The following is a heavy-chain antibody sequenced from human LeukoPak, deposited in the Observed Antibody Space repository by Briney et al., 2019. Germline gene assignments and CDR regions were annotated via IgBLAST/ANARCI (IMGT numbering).Heavy chain of an antibody. D-gene: IGHD6-19*01. V-gene: IGHV4-34*01. CDR3: ARHGWHAWYFDL. CDR2: INQRRNT. J-gene: IGHJ2*01. CDR1: GGSFSGCY. Sequence: SETLSLTCAVYGGSFSGCYWSWIRQPPGKGLEWIGEINQRRNTNYNPSLKSRVTISIDTSKNQFSLKLSSVTAADTAVYYCARHGWHAWYFDLWGRGTLVTVSS.